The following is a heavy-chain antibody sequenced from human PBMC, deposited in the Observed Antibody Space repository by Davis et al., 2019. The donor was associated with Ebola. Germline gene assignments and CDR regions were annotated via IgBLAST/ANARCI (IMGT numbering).Heavy chain of an antibody. D-gene: IGHD2-21*02. J-gene: IGHJ5*02. CDR1: GGSISSGSYY. Sequence: MPSETLSLTCTVSGGSISSGSYYWGWLRQPPGKGLEWIGSIYYSGSTYYNPSLKSRVTISVDTSKNQFSLKLSSVTAADTAVFYCARTAMTSISDLGLGYNYFDPWGQGTLVTVST. CDR3: ARTAMTSISDLGLGYNYFDP. V-gene: IGHV4-39*01. CDR2: IYYSGST.